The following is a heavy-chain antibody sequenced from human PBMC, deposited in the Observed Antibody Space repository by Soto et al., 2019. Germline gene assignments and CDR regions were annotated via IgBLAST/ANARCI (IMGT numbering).Heavy chain of an antibody. CDR3: ASPVRTKYYYDSSGYRYGMDV. J-gene: IGHJ6*02. Sequence: ASVKVSCKASGGTFSSYAISWVRQAPGQGLEWMGGIIPIFGTANYAQKFQGRVTITADESTSTAYMELSSLRSEDTAVYYCASPVRTKYYYDSSGYRYGMDVWGQGTTVTVSS. V-gene: IGHV1-69*13. CDR1: GGTFSSYA. CDR2: IIPIFGTA. D-gene: IGHD3-22*01.